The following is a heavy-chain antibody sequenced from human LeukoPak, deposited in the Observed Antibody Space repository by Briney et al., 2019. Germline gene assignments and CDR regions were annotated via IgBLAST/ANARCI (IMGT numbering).Heavy chain of an antibody. CDR2: ISYDASNK. D-gene: IGHD6-13*01. Sequence: PGGSLRLSCAASGFTFSSYAMHWVRQAPGRGLEWVAVISYDASNKYHADSVKGRLTISRYNSKNTLYLHMNRLRAEDTAVYYCARDPVAAGNPRDYYYMDVWGKGTTVTVSS. V-gene: IGHV3-30*04. CDR3: ARDPVAAGNPRDYYYMDV. J-gene: IGHJ6*03. CDR1: GFTFSSYA.